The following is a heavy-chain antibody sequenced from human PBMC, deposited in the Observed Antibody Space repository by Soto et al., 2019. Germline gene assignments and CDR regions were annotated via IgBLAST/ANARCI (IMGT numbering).Heavy chain of an antibody. Sequence: QVQLVQSGAEVKKPGSSVKVSCKASGGTFSSYAISWVRQAPGQGLEWMGGIIPIFGTANYAQKFQGRVTITADESTSTAYMELSRLRSEDTGVYYCARDRTRDIVVVPAAIGGDWFDPWGQGTLVTVSS. V-gene: IGHV1-69*01. J-gene: IGHJ5*02. CDR3: ARDRTRDIVVVPAAIGGDWFDP. D-gene: IGHD2-2*02. CDR1: GGTFSSYA. CDR2: IIPIFGTA.